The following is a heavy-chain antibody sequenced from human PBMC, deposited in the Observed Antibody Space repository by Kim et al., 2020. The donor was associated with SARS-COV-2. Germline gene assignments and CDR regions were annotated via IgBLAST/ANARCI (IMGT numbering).Heavy chain of an antibody. D-gene: IGHD5-12*01. J-gene: IGHJ4*02. V-gene: IGHV3-30*03. Sequence: SVKGRFTISRDNSKNTLYLQMNSLRAEDTAVYYCATSRSVEMATITEFDYWGQGTLVTVSS. CDR3: ATSRSVEMATITEFDY.